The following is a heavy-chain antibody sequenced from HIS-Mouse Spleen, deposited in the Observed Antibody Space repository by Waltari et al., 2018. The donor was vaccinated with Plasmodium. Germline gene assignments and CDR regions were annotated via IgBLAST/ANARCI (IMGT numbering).Heavy chain of an antibody. CDR3: ARVTSSGVYWYFDL. V-gene: IGHV4-34*01. CDR1: GGSFSGYY. Sequence: QVQLQQWGAGLLTPSETLSVTCAVYGGSFSGYYWGWIRQHPGKGLEWIGEINHSGSTNYNPSLKSRVTISVDTSKNQFSLKLSSVTAADTAVYYCARVTSSGVYWYFDLWGRGTLVTVSS. D-gene: IGHD3-3*01. J-gene: IGHJ2*01. CDR2: INHSGST.